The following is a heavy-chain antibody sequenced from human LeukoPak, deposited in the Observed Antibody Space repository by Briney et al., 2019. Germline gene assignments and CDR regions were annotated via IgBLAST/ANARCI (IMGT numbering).Heavy chain of an antibody. V-gene: IGHV2-70*04. CDR2: IDWDDDK. CDR1: GFSLSTSGMR. D-gene: IGHD1-26*01. J-gene: IGHJ4*02. CDR3: ARTSLGAFDY. Sequence: SGPALVKPTQTLTLTCTFSGFSLSTSGMRVSWIRQPPGKALEWLARIDWDDDKFYSTSLKTRLTISKDTSKNEVVLTMTNMDPVDTATYYCARTSLGAFDYWGQGTLVTVPS.